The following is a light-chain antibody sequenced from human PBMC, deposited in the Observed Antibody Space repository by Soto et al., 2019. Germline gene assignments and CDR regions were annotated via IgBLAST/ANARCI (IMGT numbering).Light chain of an antibody. J-gene: IGKJ1*01. Sequence: EIVLTQSPCTLSFSPWERSTLSCRASQSVSSNLAWYQQKPGQAPRLLIYGASTRATGIPARFSGSGSGTEFTLTISSLQSEDFAVYYCQQYNNWPRTFGQGTKVDI. V-gene: IGKV3-15*01. CDR1: QSVSSN. CDR3: QQYNNWPRT. CDR2: GAS.